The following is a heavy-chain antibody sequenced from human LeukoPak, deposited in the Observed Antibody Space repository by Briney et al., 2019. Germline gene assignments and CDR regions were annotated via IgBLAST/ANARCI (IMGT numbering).Heavy chain of an antibody. Sequence: GASLRLSCAASGFTFNSYWMSWVRQAPANGLERVANIKQDVSEKYYVESVKGRFTISRANAKNSLYLQMNSLRAEDTAVYYCAREVYCSSTSCFVGINYYYYYGMDVWGQGTTVTVSS. CDR1: GFTFNSYW. CDR3: AREVYCSSTSCFVGINYYYYYGMDV. D-gene: IGHD2-2*01. V-gene: IGHV3-7*01. J-gene: IGHJ6*02. CDR2: IKQDVSEK.